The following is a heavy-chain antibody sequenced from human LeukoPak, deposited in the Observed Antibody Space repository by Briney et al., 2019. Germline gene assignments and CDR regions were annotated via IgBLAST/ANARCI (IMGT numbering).Heavy chain of an antibody. CDR1: GGSFSGCY. CDR2: IYYSGST. J-gene: IGHJ3*02. V-gene: IGHV4-30-4*08. Sequence: SETLSLTCAVYGGSFSGCYWSWIRQPPGKGLEWIGYIYYSGSTYYNPSLKSRVTISVDTSKNQFSLKLSSVTAADTAVYYCARVKGLRFLEWFNDAFDIWGQGTMVTVSS. CDR3: ARVKGLRFLEWFNDAFDI. D-gene: IGHD3-3*01.